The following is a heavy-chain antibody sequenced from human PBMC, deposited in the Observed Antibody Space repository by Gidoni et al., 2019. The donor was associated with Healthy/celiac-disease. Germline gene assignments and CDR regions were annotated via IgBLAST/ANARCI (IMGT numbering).Heavy chain of an antibody. J-gene: IGHJ3*02. D-gene: IGHD1-26*01. V-gene: IGHV4-59*08. CDR2: IYYSGST. Sequence: QVQLQASGPGLVQPSETLSLTCTVSGGPISRYYWRWIRQPPGKGLEWIGYIYYSGSTNYNPSLKSRVTISVDTSKNQFSLKLSSVTAADTAVYYCARHVYYDSFLDAFDIWGQGTMVTVSS. CDR3: ARHVYYDSFLDAFDI. CDR1: GGPISRYY.